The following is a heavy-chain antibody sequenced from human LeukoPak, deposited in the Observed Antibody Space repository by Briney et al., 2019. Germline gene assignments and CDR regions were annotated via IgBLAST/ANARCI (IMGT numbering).Heavy chain of an antibody. CDR1: GFTSSNYW. V-gene: IGHV3-74*01. CDR3: ARRISPNAFDI. CDR2: INSDGSST. J-gene: IGHJ3*02. Sequence: QPGGSLRLSCAASGFTSSNYWMHWVRQAPGKGLVWVSRINSDGSSTNYADSVKGRFTISRDNAKNTLYLQMNSLRAEDTAVYYCARRISPNAFDIWGQGTMVTVSS. D-gene: IGHD2/OR15-2a*01.